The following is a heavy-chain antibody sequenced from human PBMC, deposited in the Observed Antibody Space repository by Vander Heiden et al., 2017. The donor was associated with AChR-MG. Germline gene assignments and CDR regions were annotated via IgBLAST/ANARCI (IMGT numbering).Heavy chain of an antibody. CDR1: GDSVSSNSAA. J-gene: IGHJ6*02. V-gene: IGHV6-1*01. Sequence: QVQLQQSGPGLVKPSQTLSLTCAISGDSVSSNSAAWNWIRQSPSRGLEWLGRTYYRSKWYNDYAVSVKSRITINPDTSKNQFSLQLNSVTPEDTAVYYCARDIKLSPSSGLYRDYYYYYGMDVWGQGTTVTVSS. D-gene: IGHD6-19*01. CDR3: ARDIKLSPSSGLYRDYYYYYGMDV. CDR2: TYYRSKWYN.